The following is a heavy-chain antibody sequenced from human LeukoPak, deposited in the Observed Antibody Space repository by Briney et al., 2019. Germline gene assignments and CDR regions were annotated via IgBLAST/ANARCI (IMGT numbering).Heavy chain of an antibody. CDR3: ARQTAMGRSGDY. CDR2: IDPSDSET. CDR1: GYSFTSYG. J-gene: IGHJ4*02. D-gene: IGHD7-27*01. V-gene: IGHV5-51*01. Sequence: GESLKISCKASGYSFTSYGIGWVRHMPGKGLEWMGIIDPSDSETRYTPSFQGQVTISVDKSLTTAYLQWNSLKASDTAMYYCARQTAMGRSGDYWGQGTLVTVSS.